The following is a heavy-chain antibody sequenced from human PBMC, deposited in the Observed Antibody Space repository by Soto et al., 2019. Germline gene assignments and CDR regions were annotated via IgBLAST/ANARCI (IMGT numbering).Heavy chain of an antibody. Sequence: QVQLVQSGAEVKKPGSSVKVSCKASGGTFSSYAISWVRQAPGQGLEWMGGIIPIFGTANYAQKFQGRVTITADESTSTAYMELSSLRSEDTAVYYCARGPRLEMVYAISYYGMDVWGQGTTDTVSS. CDR3: ARGPRLEMVYAISYYGMDV. D-gene: IGHD2-8*01. CDR1: GGTFSSYA. J-gene: IGHJ6*02. V-gene: IGHV1-69*01. CDR2: IIPIFGTA.